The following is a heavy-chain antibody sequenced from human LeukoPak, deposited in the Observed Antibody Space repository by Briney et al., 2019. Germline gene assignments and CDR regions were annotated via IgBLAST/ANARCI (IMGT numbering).Heavy chain of an antibody. J-gene: IGHJ3*01. CDR3: VRARGCSNCVLTDGFDS. D-gene: IGHD6-13*01. CDR1: GRLFTSYG. V-gene: IGHV1-18*01. Sequence: ASVKVSCKASGRLFTSYGIAWVRQAPGEGLGGVGWISNFDGDTKVAENLQGRVTLTTDSSTSTAYMVLTNLKFDDTAVYYCVRARGCSNCVLTDGFDSWGQGTKVTVSS. CDR2: ISNFDGDT.